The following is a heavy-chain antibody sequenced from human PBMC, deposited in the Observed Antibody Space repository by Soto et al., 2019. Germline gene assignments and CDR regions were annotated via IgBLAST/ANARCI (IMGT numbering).Heavy chain of an antibody. J-gene: IGHJ6*02. D-gene: IGHD6-13*01. V-gene: IGHV7-4-1*01. CDR1: GYTFTSYA. CDR2: INTNTGNP. Sequence: QVQLVQSGSELKKPGASVKVSCKASGYTFTSYAMNWVRQSPGQGLEWMGWINTNTGNPTYAQGFTGRFVFSLDTSVSTAYLQICSIKAEDTAVYYCARDRLAQPYSSSWYGGWGLYYYGMDVWGQGTTVTVSS. CDR3: ARDRLAQPYSSSWYGGWGLYYYGMDV.